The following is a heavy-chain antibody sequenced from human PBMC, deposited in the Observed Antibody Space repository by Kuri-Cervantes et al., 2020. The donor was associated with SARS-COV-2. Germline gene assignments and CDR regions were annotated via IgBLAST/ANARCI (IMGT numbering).Heavy chain of an antibody. V-gene: IGHV2-5*01. Sequence: SGPTLVKPTQTLTLTCTFSGFSLSTSGVGVGWIRQPPGKALEWLALIYWNDDKRYSPSLKSRLTITKDTSKNQVVLTMTNMDPVDTATYCCARTYCTNGVCPYYYYGMDVWGQGTTVTVSS. J-gene: IGHJ6*02. CDR1: GFSLSTSGVG. D-gene: IGHD2-8*01. CDR2: IYWNDDK. CDR3: ARTYCTNGVCPYYYYGMDV.